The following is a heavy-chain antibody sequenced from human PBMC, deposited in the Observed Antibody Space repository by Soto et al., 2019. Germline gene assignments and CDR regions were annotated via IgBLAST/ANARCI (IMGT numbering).Heavy chain of an antibody. Sequence: ASVKVSCKASGGTFSSYAISWVRQGTGQGLEWMGWMNPNSGNGGYAQKFQSRVTMTRDTSTSTAYMELSSLTSDDTAIYYCARMATSGTLNWFDPWGQGTLVTVSS. V-gene: IGHV1-8*02. CDR3: ARMATSGTLNWFDP. J-gene: IGHJ5*02. CDR2: MNPNSGNG. CDR1: GGTFSSYA.